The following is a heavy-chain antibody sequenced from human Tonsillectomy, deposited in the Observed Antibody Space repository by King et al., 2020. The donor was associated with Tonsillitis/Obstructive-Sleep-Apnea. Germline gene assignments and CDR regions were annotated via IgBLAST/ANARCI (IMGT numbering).Heavy chain of an antibody. V-gene: IGHV3-7*03. D-gene: IGHD4-11*01. J-gene: IGHJ4*02. CDR2: IKQDGSEK. Sequence: VQLVESGGGLVQPGGSLRLSCAASGFTFSSYWMSWVRQAPGKGLEWVANIKQDGSEKYYVDSVKGRFTISRDNAKNSLYLQMNSLRAEDTAVYYCGLTPHPGSNYPDYWGQGTLVTVSS. CDR1: GFTFSSYW. CDR3: GLTPHPGSNYPDY.